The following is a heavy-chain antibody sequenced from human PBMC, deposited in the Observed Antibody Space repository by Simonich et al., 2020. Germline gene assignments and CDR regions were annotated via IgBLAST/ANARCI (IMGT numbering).Heavy chain of an antibody. CDR1: GGSFSGYY. J-gene: IGHJ3*02. V-gene: IGHV4-34*01. Sequence: QVQLQQWGAGLLKPTETLSLTCAVYGGSFSGYYWSWIRQLPGKGLGWIGEINHSGSTNYNPSLKSRVTISVDTAKNQFSLKLSSVTAADTAVYYCARGKGWKNAFDIWGQGTMVTVSS. CDR2: INHSGST. CDR3: ARGKGWKNAFDI. D-gene: IGHD1-1*01.